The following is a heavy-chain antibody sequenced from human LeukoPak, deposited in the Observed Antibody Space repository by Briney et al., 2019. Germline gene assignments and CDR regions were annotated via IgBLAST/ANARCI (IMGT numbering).Heavy chain of an antibody. CDR2: IYYTGST. Sequence: PSETLSLSCTVSGDSISGSTYYWGWIRQPPGKGLERIGHIYYTGSTYYSPSLKSRVTITIDTSKNQFSLKLRSVTAADTAVYYCARLGKYFYGSGSYYYFDYWGQGTLVPVSS. CDR1: GDSISGSTYY. CDR3: ARLGKYFYGSGSYYYFDY. J-gene: IGHJ4*02. V-gene: IGHV4-39*01. D-gene: IGHD3-10*01.